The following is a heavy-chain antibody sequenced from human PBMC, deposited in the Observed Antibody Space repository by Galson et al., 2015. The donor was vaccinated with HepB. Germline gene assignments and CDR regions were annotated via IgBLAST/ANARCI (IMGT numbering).Heavy chain of an antibody. CDR2: ISYDGSNK. Sequence: SLRLSCAASGFTFSSYGMHWVRQAPGKGLEWVAVISYDGSNKYYADSVKGRFTISRDNSKNTLYLQMNSLRAEYTAVYYCAKAGGDYYDSSGYYYGSFDYWGQGTLVTVSS. CDR3: AKAGGDYYDSSGYYYGSFDY. CDR1: GFTFSSYG. D-gene: IGHD3-22*01. J-gene: IGHJ4*02. V-gene: IGHV3-30*18.